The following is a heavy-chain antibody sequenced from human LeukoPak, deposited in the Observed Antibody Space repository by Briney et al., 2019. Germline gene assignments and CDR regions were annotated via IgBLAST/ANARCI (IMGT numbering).Heavy chain of an antibody. CDR3: ARDKPYYYDSSGYYGGDY. CDR1: GYTLTELS. Sequence: ASVKVSCKVSGYTLTELSMHWVRQAPGKGLEWMGGFDPEDGETIYAQKFQGRVTMTTDTSTSTAYMELRSLRSDDTAVYYCARDKPYYYDSSGYYGGDYWGQGTLVTVSS. CDR2: FDPEDGET. D-gene: IGHD3-22*01. V-gene: IGHV1-24*01. J-gene: IGHJ4*02.